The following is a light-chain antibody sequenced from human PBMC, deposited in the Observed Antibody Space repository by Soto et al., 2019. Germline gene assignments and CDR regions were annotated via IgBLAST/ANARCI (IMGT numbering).Light chain of an antibody. Sequence: LTQHPGTLPLSPGGSATLSCRASQNINNNYLAWYQHKPGQAPRLLMYDASLRATGVPDRFSGSGSVTDFTLTITRLEPDDSALYYRQHHGISHITFGHGTRLEIK. J-gene: IGKJ5*01. CDR1: QNINNNY. CDR3: QHHGISHIT. CDR2: DAS. V-gene: IGKV3-20*01.